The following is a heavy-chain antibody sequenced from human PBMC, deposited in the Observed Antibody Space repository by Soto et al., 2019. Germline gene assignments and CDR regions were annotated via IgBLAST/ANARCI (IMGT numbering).Heavy chain of an antibody. CDR3: ARCSTGYGYYGLSLGY. CDR2: ISAYNGNT. Sequence: QVQLVQSGAEVKKPGASVKVACRTSGYTFTGYAFSWVRQAPGQGLEWMGWISAYNGNTKYAQRFQDRLTMTTDTSTSTAYMELRSLTSDDTAVYYCARCSTGYGYYGLSLGYWGQGTLVTVSS. V-gene: IGHV1-18*01. J-gene: IGHJ4*02. CDR1: GYTFTGYA. D-gene: IGHD4-17*01.